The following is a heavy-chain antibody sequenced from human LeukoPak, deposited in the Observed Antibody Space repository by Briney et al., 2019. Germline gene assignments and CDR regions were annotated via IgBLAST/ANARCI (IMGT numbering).Heavy chain of an antibody. CDR2: INHSGST. J-gene: IGHJ5*02. Sequence: PSETLSLTCAVYGGSFSGYYRSWVRQPPGKGLEWIGEINHSGSTNYNPSLKSRVTISVDTSKNQFSLKLSSVTAADTAVYYCARVVDPWGQGTLVTVSS. CDR3: ARVVDP. CDR1: GGSFSGYY. V-gene: IGHV4-34*01.